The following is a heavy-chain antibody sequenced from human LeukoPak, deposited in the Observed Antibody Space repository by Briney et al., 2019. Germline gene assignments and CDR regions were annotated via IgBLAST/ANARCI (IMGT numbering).Heavy chain of an antibody. CDR2: IRDDGSIK. V-gene: IGHV3-30*02. D-gene: IGHD3-10*01. J-gene: IGHJ4*02. Sequence: GGSLRLSCAPSGFTFNNYGMHWVRQAPGKGLEWVAFIRDDGSIKYYADSVKGRFTISRDNSKNTLYLQMNSLRAEDTAVYYCAKDRSITMVRGVVLDYWGQGTLVTVSS. CDR3: AKDRSITMVRGVVLDY. CDR1: GFTFNNYG.